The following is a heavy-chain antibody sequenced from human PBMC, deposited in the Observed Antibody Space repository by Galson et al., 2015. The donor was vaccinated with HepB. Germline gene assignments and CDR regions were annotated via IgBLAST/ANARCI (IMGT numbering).Heavy chain of an antibody. J-gene: IGHJ5*02. Sequence: QSGAEVKKPGESLKISCKGSGYRFASYWIGWVRQMPGKGLEWVGIVYPGDSDTRYSPSFQGQVAISADKSISTAYLQWSSLKASDTAMYYCARGRDSSITIFGVPGAGWFDPWGQGTLVTVSS. V-gene: IGHV5-51*01. D-gene: IGHD3-3*01. CDR1: GYRFASYW. CDR2: VYPGDSDT. CDR3: ARGRDSSITIFGVPGAGWFDP.